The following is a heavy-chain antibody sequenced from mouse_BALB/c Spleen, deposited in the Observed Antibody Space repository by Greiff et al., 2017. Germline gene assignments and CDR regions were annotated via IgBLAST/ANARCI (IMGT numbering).Heavy chain of an antibody. D-gene: IGHD2-14*01. CDR3: ARAYYRAYYAMDY. CDR1: GFSLTSYG. J-gene: IGHJ4*01. V-gene: IGHV2-2*02. CDR2: IWSGGST. Sequence: QVQLKESGPGLVQPSQSLSITCTVSGFSLTSYGVHWVRQSPGKGLEWLGVIWSGGSTDYNAAFISRLSISKDNSKSQVFFKMNSLQANDTAIYYCARAYYRAYYAMDYWGQGTSVTVSS.